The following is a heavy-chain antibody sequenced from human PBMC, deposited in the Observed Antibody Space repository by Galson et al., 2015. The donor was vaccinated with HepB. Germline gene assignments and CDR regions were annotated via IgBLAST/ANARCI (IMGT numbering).Heavy chain of an antibody. CDR1: GGTFSSYA. V-gene: IGHV1-69*13. Sequence: SVKVSCKASGGTFSSYAISWVRQAPGQGLEWMGGIIPIFGTANYAQKFQGRVTITADESTSTAYMELSSLRSEDTAVYYCARVYWGYYGSGNRASQPSARKYYFDYWGQGTLVTVSS. J-gene: IGHJ4*02. D-gene: IGHD3-10*01. CDR3: ARVYWGYYGSGNRASQPSARKYYFDY. CDR2: IIPIFGTA.